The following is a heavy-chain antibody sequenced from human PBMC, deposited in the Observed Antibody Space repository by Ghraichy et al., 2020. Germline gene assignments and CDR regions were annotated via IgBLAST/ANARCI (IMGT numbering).Heavy chain of an antibody. V-gene: IGHV1-18*01. CDR2: ISAYNGNT. Sequence: ASEKVSCKASGYTFTSYVISWVRQAPGQVLEWMGWISAYNGNTNYAQKLQGRVTMTTDTSTSTAYMELRSLRSDDTAVYYCARDTVATKDYYYGMDVWGQGTTVTVSS. D-gene: IGHD5-12*01. CDR1: GYTFTSYV. CDR3: ARDTVATKDYYYGMDV. J-gene: IGHJ6*02.